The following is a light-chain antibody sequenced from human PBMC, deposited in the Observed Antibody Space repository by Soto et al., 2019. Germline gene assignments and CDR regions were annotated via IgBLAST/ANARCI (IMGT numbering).Light chain of an antibody. J-gene: IGLJ1*01. Sequence: QSALTQPASVSGSPGQSITISCTGTSRDIGNYNYVSWYQHHPGKAPKLMIYEVTSRPSGVSDRFSGSKSGNTASLTISGLQAEDEADYYCCSYAGSYTFVFGTGTKVTVL. CDR3: CSYAGSYTFV. CDR1: SRDIGNYNY. V-gene: IGLV2-14*01. CDR2: EVT.